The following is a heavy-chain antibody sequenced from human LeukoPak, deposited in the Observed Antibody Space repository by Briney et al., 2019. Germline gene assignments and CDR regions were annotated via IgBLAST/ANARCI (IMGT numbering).Heavy chain of an antibody. CDR3: AKNGRDDHDKYFFDF. CDR1: GFIFRNYA. CDR2: ISGSGVGT. J-gene: IGHJ4*02. Sequence: GGSLRLSCAGTGFIFRNYAMSWVRQAPGMGLEWVSAISGSGVGTNYADSVKGRFTISRDNSKNTLYLQMNSLRAEDTAVYYCAKNGRDDHDKYFFDFWGQGTQVTVSS. V-gene: IGHV3-23*01. D-gene: IGHD3-9*01.